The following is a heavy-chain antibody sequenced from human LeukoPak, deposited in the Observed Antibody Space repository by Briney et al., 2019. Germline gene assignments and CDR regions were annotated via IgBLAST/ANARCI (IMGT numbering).Heavy chain of an antibody. CDR1: GYTFTGYY. V-gene: IGHV1-2*02. CDR2: INPNSGGT. CDR3: AREYYYGSGYFDY. Sequence: ASVKVSCKASGYTFTGYYMHWVRQAPGQGLEWMGWINPNSGGTNYAQKFQGRVTMTRDTSISTAYMELSRLRSDDTAVYYCAREYYYGSGYFDYWAREPWSPSPQ. J-gene: IGHJ4*02. D-gene: IGHD3-10*01.